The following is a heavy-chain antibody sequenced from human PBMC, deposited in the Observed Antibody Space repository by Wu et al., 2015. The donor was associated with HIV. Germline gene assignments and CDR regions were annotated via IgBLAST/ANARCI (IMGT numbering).Heavy chain of an antibody. V-gene: IGHV1-69*12. Sequence: QVQLVQSGAEVKKPGSSVKVPCKASGDTFNIFAINWVRQAPGQGLEWMGGIIPAFGTTDYAGKFQGRVTISADDSTSTAYMELKRLTSEDTAVYYCARPWQLRNGWPFFDYWGQGTLVTVSS. D-gene: IGHD4-23*01. J-gene: IGHJ4*02. CDR3: ARPWQLRNGWPFFDY. CDR2: IIPAFGTT. CDR1: GDTFNIFA.